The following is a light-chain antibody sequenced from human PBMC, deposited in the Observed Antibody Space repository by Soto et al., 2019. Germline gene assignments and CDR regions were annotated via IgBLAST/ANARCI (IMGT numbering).Light chain of an antibody. V-gene: IGKV3-15*01. CDR3: QQYNDWPPWT. Sequence: QRATLSCRASQSVNSNLAWYQQKPGQAPRLLIYGASTRASGIPARFSGIGSGTEFTLTISSLQSEDFAVYYCQQYNDWPPWTFGQGTKVDIK. CDR2: GAS. J-gene: IGKJ1*01. CDR1: QSVNSN.